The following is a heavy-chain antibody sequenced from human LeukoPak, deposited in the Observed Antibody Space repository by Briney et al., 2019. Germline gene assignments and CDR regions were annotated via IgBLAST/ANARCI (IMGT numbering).Heavy chain of an antibody. Sequence: GGSLRLSCATSGFTFSDSWMSWFRQAPGKGLEWVSVIYSGGSTYYADSVKGRFTISRHNSKNTLYLQMNSLRAEDTAVYYCIAHLATGDYWGQGTLVTVSS. CDR1: GFTFSDSW. J-gene: IGHJ4*02. V-gene: IGHV3-53*04. CDR3: IAHLATGDY. CDR2: IYSGGST. D-gene: IGHD5-12*01.